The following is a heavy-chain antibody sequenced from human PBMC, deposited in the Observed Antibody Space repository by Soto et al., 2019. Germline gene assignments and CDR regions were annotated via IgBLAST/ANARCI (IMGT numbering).Heavy chain of an antibody. D-gene: IGHD4-4*01. V-gene: IGHV1-3*01. CDR2: INAGNGNT. Sequence: QVQLVQSGAEVKKPGASVKVSCKASGYTFTSYAMHWVRQAPGQRLEWMGWINAGNGNTKYSQKCRGRVAITRDRSASTAYMELSSLRSEDTAVYYCASSYSNYALIDYYYYGMDVWGQGTTVTVSS. CDR3: ASSYSNYALIDYYYYGMDV. CDR1: GYTFTSYA. J-gene: IGHJ6*02.